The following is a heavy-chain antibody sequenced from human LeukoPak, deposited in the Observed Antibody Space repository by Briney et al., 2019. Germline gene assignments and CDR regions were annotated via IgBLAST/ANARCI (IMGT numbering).Heavy chain of an antibody. D-gene: IGHD3-10*01. Sequence: VGGLRLSCAASGFTFSSYGMHWVRQAPGKGLEWVAFIRYDGSNEYYADSVKGRFTISRDNSKNTLYLQMNSLRAEDTAVYYCAGDFDYWGQGTLVTVSS. CDR2: IRYDGSNE. V-gene: IGHV3-30*02. CDR3: AGDFDY. CDR1: GFTFSSYG. J-gene: IGHJ4*02.